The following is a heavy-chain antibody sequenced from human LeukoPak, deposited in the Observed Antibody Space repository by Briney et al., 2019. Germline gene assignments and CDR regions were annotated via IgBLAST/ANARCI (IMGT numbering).Heavy chain of an antibody. V-gene: IGHV1-2*02. CDR3: ARDRTITFGGVILY. CDR1: GYAFTGYY. CDR2: INPNSGGT. D-gene: IGHD3-16*01. Sequence: ASVKVSCKASGYAFTGYYIHWVRQAPGQGLEWMGWINPNSGGTNYAQKFQGRVTMTRDTSISTAYMELSRLRSDDTAVYYCARDRTITFGGVILYWGQGTLVTVSS. J-gene: IGHJ4*02.